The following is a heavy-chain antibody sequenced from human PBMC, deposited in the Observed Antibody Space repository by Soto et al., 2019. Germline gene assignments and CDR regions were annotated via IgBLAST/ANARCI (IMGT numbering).Heavy chain of an antibody. CDR1: GGPFSGYY. V-gene: IGHV4-34*01. CDR2: SNHSRNT. Sequence: PSDTLSLTCAVNGGPFSGYYGTWISQPPGKGLEWIGESNHSRNTNYNPSLQNRVTISVDTSKNQCSLIVSSVTAADTAVYYCARGSMDWLLLVYDMEVWGQGTTVNISS. D-gene: IGHD3-9*01. J-gene: IGHJ6*02. CDR3: ARGSMDWLLLVYDMEV.